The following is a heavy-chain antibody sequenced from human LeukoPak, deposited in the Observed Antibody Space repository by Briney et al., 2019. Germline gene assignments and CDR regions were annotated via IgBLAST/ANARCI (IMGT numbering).Heavy chain of an antibody. CDR2: ISSSGSTI. V-gene: IGHV3-11*01. D-gene: IGHD3-10*01. Sequence: GGSLRLSCAASGFTFSDYYMSWIRQAPGKGLEWVSYISSSGSTIYYADSVKGRFTISRDNAKNSLYLQMNSLRAEEQEVYYGAKDPDGAGRCLDYWGQGTLVTVSS. CDR3: AKDPDGAGRCLDY. J-gene: IGHJ4*02. CDR1: GFTFSDYY.